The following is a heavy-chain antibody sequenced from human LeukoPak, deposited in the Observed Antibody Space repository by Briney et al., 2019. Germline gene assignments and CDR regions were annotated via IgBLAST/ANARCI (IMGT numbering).Heavy chain of an antibody. J-gene: IGHJ4*02. V-gene: IGHV3-11*01. CDR2: ISSSGSTI. Sequence: GGSLRLSCAASGFTFSDYYMSWIRQAPGKGLEWVSYISSSGSTIYYADSVKGRFTISRDNAKNSLYLQMNSLRAEDTAVYYCARLLTRGTYNYDSSGYYSFDYWGQGTLVTVSS. CDR3: ARLLTRGTYNYDSSGYYSFDY. D-gene: IGHD3-22*01. CDR1: GFTFSDYY.